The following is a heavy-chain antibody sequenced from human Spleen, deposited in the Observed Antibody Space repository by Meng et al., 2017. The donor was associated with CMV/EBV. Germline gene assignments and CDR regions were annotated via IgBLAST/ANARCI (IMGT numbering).Heavy chain of an antibody. CDR2: VSIGRAE. CDR3: ARVGYPVGGWFDP. J-gene: IGHJ5*02. Sequence: GGSLRLSCVTSGFTFTDFALAWIRQAPGKGLEWVSSVSIGRAEYVADSVKGRFTISRDKSKNTLFFQMNSLRADDTAVYYCARVGYPVGGWFDPWGQGTLVTVSS. D-gene: IGHD1-26*01. CDR1: GFTFTDFA. V-gene: IGHV3-23*05.